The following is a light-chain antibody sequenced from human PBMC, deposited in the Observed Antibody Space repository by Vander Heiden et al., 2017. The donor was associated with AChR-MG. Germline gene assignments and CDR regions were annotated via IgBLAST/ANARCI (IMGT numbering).Light chain of an antibody. CDR2: DVS. J-gene: IGLJ2*01. V-gene: IGLV2-14*03. CDR3: SSYTITNTVL. CDR1: SGDVGRYNY. Sequence: QSALTQPASVSGSPGQSMTISCTGTSGDVGRYNYVSWYQQHPGKAPKLMIYDVSNRPSGVSNRFSGSKSGTTASLTISGLQAEDEAYYYCSSYTITNTVLFGGGTKLTVL.